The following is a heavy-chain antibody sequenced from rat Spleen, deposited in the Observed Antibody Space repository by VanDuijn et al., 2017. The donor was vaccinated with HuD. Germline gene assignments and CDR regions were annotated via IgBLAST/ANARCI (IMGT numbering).Heavy chain of an antibody. Sequence: EVKLVESGGGLVQPGRSLKLSCAASGFNFNDYWMGWVRQAPGKALEWVSSISSDGFNTHYPDSVKDRFTISRANSENTVYLQMNSLRSEDTATYYCAVAGYGYWGQGVMVTVSS. CDR1: GFNFNDYW. CDR3: AVAGYGY. V-gene: IGHV5-58*01. J-gene: IGHJ2*01. D-gene: IGHD4-3*01. CDR2: ISSDGFNT.